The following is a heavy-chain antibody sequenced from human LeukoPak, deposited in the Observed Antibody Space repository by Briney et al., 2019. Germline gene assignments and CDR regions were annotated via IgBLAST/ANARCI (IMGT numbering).Heavy chain of an antibody. Sequence: GRSLRLSCAASGFTFDDYAMHWVRHAPGKGLEWVSGISWNSGSIGYADSVKGRFTISRDNAKNSLYLQMNSLRAEDTALYYCAKDKGSYSSSWFDAFDIWGQGTMVTVSS. J-gene: IGHJ3*02. D-gene: IGHD6-13*01. CDR1: GFTFDDYA. V-gene: IGHV3-9*01. CDR2: ISWNSGSI. CDR3: AKDKGSYSSSWFDAFDI.